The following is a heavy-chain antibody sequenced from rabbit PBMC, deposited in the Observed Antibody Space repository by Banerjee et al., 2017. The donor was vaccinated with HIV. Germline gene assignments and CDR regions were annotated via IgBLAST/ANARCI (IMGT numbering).Heavy chain of an antibody. CDR3: ATNEYSYGDTGYGYDAFDP. Sequence: QSLEESGGDLVKPGASLTLTCTASGFSFSSYYYMCWVRQAPGKGLELIACIYAGSSGSTAYASWAKGRFTISKTSSTTVTLQMTSLTAADTATYFCATNEYSYGDTGYGYDAFDPWGPGTLVTVS. V-gene: IGHV1S40*01. D-gene: IGHD6-1*01. J-gene: IGHJ2*01. CDR1: GFSFSSYYY. CDR2: IYAGSSGST.